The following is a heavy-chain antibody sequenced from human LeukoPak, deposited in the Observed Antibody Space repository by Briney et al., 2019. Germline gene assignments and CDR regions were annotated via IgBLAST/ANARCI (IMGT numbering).Heavy chain of an antibody. V-gene: IGHV4-59*01. CDR1: GGSISSYY. D-gene: IGHD1-26*01. J-gene: IGHJ4*02. CDR3: ARGVNSGYFDY. CDR2: IYYSGST. Sequence: SETLSLTCTVSGGSISSYYWTWIRQPPGKGLEWIGYIYYSGSTNYNPSLKSRVTISVDASKNQFSLKLTSVTAADTAVYYCARGVNSGYFDYCGQGTLVTVSS.